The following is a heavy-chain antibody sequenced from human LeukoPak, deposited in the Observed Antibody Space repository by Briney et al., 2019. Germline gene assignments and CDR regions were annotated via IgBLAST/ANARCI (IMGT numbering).Heavy chain of an antibody. CDR3: ARETPGQYSGYDFNFDY. Sequence: ASVKVSCKASGYTLTSYAMNWVRQAPGQGLEWMGWINTNTGNPTYAQGFTGRFVFSLDTSVSTAYLQISSLKAEDTAVYYCARETPGQYSGYDFNFDYWGQGTLVTVSS. CDR1: GYTLTSYA. V-gene: IGHV7-4-1*02. J-gene: IGHJ4*02. CDR2: INTNTGNP. D-gene: IGHD5-12*01.